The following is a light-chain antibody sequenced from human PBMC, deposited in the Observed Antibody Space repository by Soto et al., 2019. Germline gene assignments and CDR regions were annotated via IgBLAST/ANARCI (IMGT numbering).Light chain of an antibody. CDR2: GAS. CDR1: QSVSSSY. J-gene: IGKJ4*01. V-gene: IGKV3D-20*02. Sequence: DTVLTQSPGTLSLSPGERATLSCRASQSVSSSYLAWYQQKPGQAPRLLIYGASNRATGIPARFSGSGSGADFTLTISSLEPEDFALYYCQQHINWPLTFGGGTKVDIK. CDR3: QQHINWPLT.